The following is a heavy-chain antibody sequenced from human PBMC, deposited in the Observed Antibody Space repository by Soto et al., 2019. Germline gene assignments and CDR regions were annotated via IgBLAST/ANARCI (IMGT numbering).Heavy chain of an antibody. CDR3: ARIRVGY. J-gene: IGHJ4*02. Sequence: EVQLVESGGGLVQPGGSLRLSCAASGFTFSSYNMNWVRQAPGKGLEWVSYISSGSGIISYADSVKGRFTISRDNAKNSLYLQMNSLRDEDTAGYYCARIRVGYWGQGSLVTVSS. V-gene: IGHV3-48*02. CDR1: GFTFSSYN. CDR2: ISSGSGII.